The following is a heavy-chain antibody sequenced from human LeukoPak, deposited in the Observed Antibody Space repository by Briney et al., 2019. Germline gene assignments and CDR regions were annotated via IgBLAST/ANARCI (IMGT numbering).Heavy chain of an antibody. CDR2: IYHSGTT. Sequence: SGTLSLTCDVSGGSISSINWWSWVRQPPGKGLEWIGEIYHSGTTNYNPSLKSRVTISVDKSKNQFSLKLRSVTAADTAVYYCARDGYFDSSGYYFDYWGQGTLVTVSS. D-gene: IGHD3-22*01. CDR3: ARDGYFDSSGYYFDY. CDR1: GGSISSINW. J-gene: IGHJ4*02. V-gene: IGHV4-4*02.